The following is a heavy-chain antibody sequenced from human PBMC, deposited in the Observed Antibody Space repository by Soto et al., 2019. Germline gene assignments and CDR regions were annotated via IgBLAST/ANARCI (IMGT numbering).Heavy chain of an antibody. Sequence: QVQLVESGGGVVQPGRSLRLSCAASGFTFSSYGMHWVRQAPGKGLEWVAVIWYDGSNKYYADSVKGRFTICRDNSKNTLYLQMNSLRAEDTAVYYCARSGDYNAFDIWGQGTMVTVSS. CDR3: ARSGDYNAFDI. J-gene: IGHJ3*02. CDR1: GFTFSSYG. CDR2: IWYDGSNK. D-gene: IGHD4-17*01. V-gene: IGHV3-33*01.